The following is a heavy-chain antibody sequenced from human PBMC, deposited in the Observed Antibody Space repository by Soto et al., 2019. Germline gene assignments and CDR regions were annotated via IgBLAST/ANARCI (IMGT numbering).Heavy chain of an antibody. V-gene: IGHV1-69*01. J-gene: IGHJ5*01. Sequence: QVQLVQSGAEVKKPGSSVKVSCKASGGIFSRIAISWVRQAPGQGLEWMGGIIAVSGKTNYAQRFQGRVTITAEESTNTAHMELSSLRSKDTAVYYCARPYSGSYHGDNWFDLWGQGTLVTVSS. D-gene: IGHD1-26*01. CDR2: IIAVSGKT. CDR3: ARPYSGSYHGDNWFDL. CDR1: GGIFSRIA.